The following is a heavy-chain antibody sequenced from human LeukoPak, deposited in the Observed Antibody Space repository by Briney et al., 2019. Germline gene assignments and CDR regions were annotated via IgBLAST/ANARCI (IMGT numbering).Heavy chain of an antibody. CDR3: ARDYGAALFDY. V-gene: IGHV1-18*01. Sequence: GAPMKVSRKGSGYTLTHHGISRVRQAPGQRVWGMGWISAYNGNTNYVQKLQGRVTMTTDTSTSTAYMELRSLRSDDTAVYYCARDYGAALFDYWGQGTLVTVSS. J-gene: IGHJ4*02. D-gene: IGHD3-10*01. CDR1: GYTLTHHG. CDR2: ISAYNGNT.